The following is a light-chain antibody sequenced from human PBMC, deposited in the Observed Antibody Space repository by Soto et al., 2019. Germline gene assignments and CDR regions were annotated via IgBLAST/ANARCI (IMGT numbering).Light chain of an antibody. CDR3: QSYDATNQV. CDR1: SGSIASNY. CDR2: EDN. J-gene: IGLJ3*02. V-gene: IGLV6-57*01. Sequence: NFMLTQPHSVSDSPGKTVIISCTRSSGSIASNYVQWYQQRPGSSPTTVIYEDNQRPSGVPDRFSGSIDSSFNSASLTISGLETEDEADYYCQSYDATNQVFGGGTKVTVL.